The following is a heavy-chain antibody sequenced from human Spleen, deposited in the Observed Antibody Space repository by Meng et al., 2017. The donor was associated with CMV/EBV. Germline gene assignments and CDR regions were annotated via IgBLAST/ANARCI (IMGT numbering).Heavy chain of an antibody. CDR2: INPMTGIA. CDR3: ARDLIPDFWGDHYYGMDV. J-gene: IGHJ6*02. D-gene: IGHD3/OR15-3a*01. Sequence: FSSYSMNWVRLAPGQGLEWMGGINPMTGIANYAQKFQGRVTITTDESTNTAYMELSSLRSEDTAVYYCARDLIPDFWGDHYYGMDVWGQGTLVTVSS. V-gene: IGHV1-69*05. CDR1: FSSYS.